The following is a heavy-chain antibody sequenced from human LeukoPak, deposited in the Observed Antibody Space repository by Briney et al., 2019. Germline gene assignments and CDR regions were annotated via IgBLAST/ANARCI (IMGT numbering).Heavy chain of an antibody. D-gene: IGHD5-18*01. CDR3: ARDRVLFGPYSWDAFDI. CDR2: IKQDGSEK. V-gene: IGHV3-7*01. Sequence: TGGSLRLSCAASGFTFSSYWMNWVRQAPGKGLEWVANIKQDGSEKYYVDSVKGRFTISRDNAKNSLYLQMNSLRAEDTAVYYCARDRVLFGPYSWDAFDIWGQGTMVTVSS. CDR1: GFTFSSYW. J-gene: IGHJ3*02.